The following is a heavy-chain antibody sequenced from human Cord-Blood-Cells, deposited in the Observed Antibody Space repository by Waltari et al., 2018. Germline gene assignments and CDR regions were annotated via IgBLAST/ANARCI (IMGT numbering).Heavy chain of an antibody. J-gene: IGHJ4*02. D-gene: IGHD6-6*01. CDR1: GYTFTGYY. Sequence: QVQLVQSGAEVKKPGASVKVSCKASGYTFTGYYMHWVRQAPGQGLEWRGWINPNRGGTNYAQKFQGRVTMTRDTSISTAYMELSRLRSDDTAVYYCARDSSSYYFDYWGQGTLVTVSS. V-gene: IGHV1-2*02. CDR3: ARDSSSYYFDY. CDR2: INPNRGGT.